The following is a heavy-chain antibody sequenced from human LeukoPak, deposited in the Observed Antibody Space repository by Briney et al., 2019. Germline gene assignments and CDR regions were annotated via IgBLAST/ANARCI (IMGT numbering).Heavy chain of an antibody. CDR3: TTDPRD. J-gene: IGHJ4*02. V-gene: IGHV3-15*01. Sequence: GGSLRLSCRGYELKFVHYWMSWVRQAPGKGLEWIGRVKSKRDGEIIDYAASVNGRFTVSRDDSKSTLYLQMNNLKTEDTGVYYCTTDPRDWGQGTLVTVFS. CDR1: ELKFVHYW. CDR2: VKSKRDGEII.